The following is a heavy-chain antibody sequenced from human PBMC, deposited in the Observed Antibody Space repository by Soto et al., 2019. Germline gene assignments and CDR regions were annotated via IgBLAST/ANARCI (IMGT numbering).Heavy chain of an antibody. V-gene: IGHV1-18*01. CDR3: ARGRYGDY. CDR1: GYDFTTYD. D-gene: IGHD1-1*01. J-gene: IGHJ4*02. Sequence: QVHLVQSGAEVKKPGASVKVSCKGSGYDFTTYDITWVRQAPGQGLAWMAWISAHNGNTDYAQKLQGRVSVTRDTSTSTAYMELRSLRSDDTAMYYCARGRYGDYWGQGALVTVSS. CDR2: ISAHNGNT.